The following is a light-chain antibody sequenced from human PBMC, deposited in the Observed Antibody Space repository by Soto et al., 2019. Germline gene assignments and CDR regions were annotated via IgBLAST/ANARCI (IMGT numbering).Light chain of an antibody. Sequence: DLQMTQSPSSLSASVGDRVTITCQASQDIANHLHWYQQKPGKAPKLLIYDASNLETGVPSRFSGSEFGTDFTFIINNLQPEDFATYFCQHCHILPWTFGQGTKVEIK. J-gene: IGKJ1*01. CDR1: QDIANH. V-gene: IGKV1-33*01. CDR3: QHCHILPWT. CDR2: DAS.